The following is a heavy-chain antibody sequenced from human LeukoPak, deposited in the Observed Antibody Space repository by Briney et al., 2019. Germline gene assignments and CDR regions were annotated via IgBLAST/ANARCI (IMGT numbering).Heavy chain of an antibody. CDR2: TYHSGST. D-gene: IGHD3-9*01. V-gene: IGHV4-38-2*01. Sequence: SETLSLTCAVSGYSLSSGYYWGWIRQPPGKGLEWIGSTYHSGSTYYNPSLKSRVTISVDTSKNQFSLKLSSVTAADTAVYYCERHGNYDILTGRFFDYWGQGTLVTVSS. CDR1: GYSLSSGYY. CDR3: ERHGNYDILTGRFFDY. J-gene: IGHJ4*02.